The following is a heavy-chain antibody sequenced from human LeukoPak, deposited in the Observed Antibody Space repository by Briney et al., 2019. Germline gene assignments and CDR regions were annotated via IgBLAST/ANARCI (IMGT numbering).Heavy chain of an antibody. D-gene: IGHD3-22*01. CDR3: ARWGRDYYESGFAFDI. Sequence: SETLSLTCTVSGGSISSYYWSWIRQPPGKGLEWIGSIYYSGSTYYNPSLKSRVTISVDTSKNQFSLKLSSVTAADTAVYYCARWGRDYYESGFAFDIWGQGTMVTVSS. V-gene: IGHV4-59*12. J-gene: IGHJ3*02. CDR1: GGSISSYY. CDR2: IYYSGST.